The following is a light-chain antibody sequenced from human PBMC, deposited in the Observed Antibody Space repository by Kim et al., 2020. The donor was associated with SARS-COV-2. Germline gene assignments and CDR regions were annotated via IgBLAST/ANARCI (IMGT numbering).Light chain of an antibody. CDR3: ALYTTSSTWV. CDR2: DVT. CDR1: SNDVADSKY. Sequence: GQSITISCTGTSNDVADSKYVSWYRQHPSKAPKVMIYDVTKRPSGVSDRFSASKSDNTASLTISGLQAEDEADYYCALYTTSSTWVFGGGTQLTVL. V-gene: IGLV2-14*03. J-gene: IGLJ3*02.